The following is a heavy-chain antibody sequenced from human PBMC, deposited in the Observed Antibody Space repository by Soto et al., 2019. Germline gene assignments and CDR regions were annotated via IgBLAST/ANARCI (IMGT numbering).Heavy chain of an antibody. CDR1: GYSMSSVSY. CDR2: IYHGGTT. J-gene: IGHJ4*01. Sequence: TXSLACTFSGYSMSSVSYWAWIRQAPGKGPEWIASIYHGGTTFYNPSLNSRITISVDTSNNQFSLKLTSVTAADTAVYYCARVHVMVVAGSTFDYWGHGTLVSVSS. V-gene: IGHV4-38-2*02. CDR3: ARVHVMVVAGSTFDY. D-gene: IGHD6-19*01.